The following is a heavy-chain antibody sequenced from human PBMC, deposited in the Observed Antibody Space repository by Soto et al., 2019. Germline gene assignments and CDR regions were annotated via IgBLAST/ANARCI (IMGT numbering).Heavy chain of an antibody. V-gene: IGHV3-74*01. J-gene: IGHJ3*02. CDR3: VTLLRFAYAVDS. CDR2: ITGDGRST. CDR1: GFSVSNYW. D-gene: IGHD3-22*01. Sequence: EVQLVESGGDLVLPGGSLRLSCAASGFSVSNYWMHWVRQAPGKGLVWVSRITGDGRSTSYADSVEGRFTISRDNARNTLYLQMNSLRAEDTAVYYCVTLLRFAYAVDSWGQGTRVTVSS.